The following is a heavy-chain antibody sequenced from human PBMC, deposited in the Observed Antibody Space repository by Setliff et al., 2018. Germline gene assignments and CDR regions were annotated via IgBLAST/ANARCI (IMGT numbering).Heavy chain of an antibody. V-gene: IGHV4-38-2*01. D-gene: IGHD3-3*01. J-gene: IGHJ5*02. CDR1: GYSINSDCF. Sequence: SETLSLTCAVSGYSINSDCFWGWIRQPPGKGLEWIGTISHSGSTSYNSSLKSRVTMSVDTSKNQFFLKLSSVTAADTAVYYCVRGFTIFGVVKLERWLDPWGQGTLVTVSS. CDR2: ISHSGST. CDR3: VRGFTIFGVVKLERWLDP.